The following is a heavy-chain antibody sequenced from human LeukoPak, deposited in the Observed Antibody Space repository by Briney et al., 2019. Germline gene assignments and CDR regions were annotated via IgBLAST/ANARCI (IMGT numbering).Heavy chain of an antibody. CDR2: ISSSTSYI. D-gene: IGHD1-26*01. CDR1: GFTFSSYS. Sequence: GGSLRLSCAASGFTFSSYSMNWIRQAPGKGLEWVSSISSSTSYIYYADSVKGRFTISRDNAENTLYLQMNSLTAEDTAVYYCGRDLGGRSGYWGLGTLVTVSS. J-gene: IGHJ4*02. CDR3: GRDLGGRSGY. V-gene: IGHV3-21*04.